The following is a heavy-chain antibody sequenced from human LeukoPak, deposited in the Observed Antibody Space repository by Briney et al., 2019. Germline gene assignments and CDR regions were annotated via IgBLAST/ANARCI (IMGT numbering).Heavy chain of an antibody. V-gene: IGHV4-39*07. CDR1: GGSISSSTYY. CDR2: ISYTGST. D-gene: IGHD3-22*01. CDR3: ARGRSGYYYEGGAFDY. Sequence: SETLSLTCTVSGGSISSSTYYWGWIRQPPGKGLEWIGSISYTGSTYYNPSLKSRVTISVDTSKNQFSLKLSSVTAADTAVYYCARGRSGYYYEGGAFDYWGQGTLVTVSS. J-gene: IGHJ4*02.